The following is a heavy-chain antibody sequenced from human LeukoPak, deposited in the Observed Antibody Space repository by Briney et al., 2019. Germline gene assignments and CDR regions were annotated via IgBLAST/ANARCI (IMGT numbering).Heavy chain of an antibody. D-gene: IGHD3-22*01. J-gene: IGHJ4*02. Sequence: ASVKVSRKASGYTFTGYYMHWVRQAPGQGLEWMGWINPNSGGTNYAQKFQGRVTMTRDTSISTAYMELSRLRSDDTAVYYCARTRLRIGYYDSSGYPFDYWGQGTLVTVSS. CDR3: ARTRLRIGYYDSSGYPFDY. CDR2: INPNSGGT. CDR1: GYTFTGYY. V-gene: IGHV1-2*02.